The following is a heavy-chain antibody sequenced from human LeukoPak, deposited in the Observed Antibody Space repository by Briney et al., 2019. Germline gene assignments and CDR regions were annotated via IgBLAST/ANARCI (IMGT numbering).Heavy chain of an antibody. D-gene: IGHD3-9*01. Sequence: SETLSLTCTVSGGSISSYYWSWIRQPPGKGLEWIGYIYYSGSTNYNPSLKRRVTISVDTSKNQFSLKLSSVTAADTAVYYCARGCDYDILTGYSHDAFDIWGQGTMVTVSS. CDR2: IYYSGST. V-gene: IGHV4-59*01. CDR1: GGSISSYY. J-gene: IGHJ3*02. CDR3: ARGCDYDILTGYSHDAFDI.